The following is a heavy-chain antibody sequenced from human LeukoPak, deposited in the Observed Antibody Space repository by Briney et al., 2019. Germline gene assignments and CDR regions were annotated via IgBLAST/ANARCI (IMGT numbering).Heavy chain of an antibody. Sequence: GGSLRLSCAASGFTFSSYSMNWVRQAPGKGLEWVSYISSSSSTIYYADSVKGRFTISRDNSKNTLYLQVNSLRAEDTARYYCAKVLRGYRYGTLDYWGQGTLVTVSS. J-gene: IGHJ4*02. CDR1: GFTFSSYS. V-gene: IGHV3-48*01. D-gene: IGHD5-18*01. CDR3: AKVLRGYRYGTLDY. CDR2: ISSSSSTI.